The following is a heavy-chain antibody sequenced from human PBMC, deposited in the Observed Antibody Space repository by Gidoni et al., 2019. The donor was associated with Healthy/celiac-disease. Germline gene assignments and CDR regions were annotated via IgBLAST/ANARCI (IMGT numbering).Heavy chain of an antibody. V-gene: IGHV1-69*01. Sequence: QVQLVQSGAEVKKPGSSVKVSCKASGGTFSSYAISWVRQAPGQGLEWMGGIIPIFGTANYAQKFQGRVTITADESTSTAYMELSSLRSEDTAVYYCARGYYDSSGYYYGYYFDYWGQGTLVTVSS. D-gene: IGHD3-22*01. CDR3: ARGYYDSSGYYYGYYFDY. CDR2: IIPIFGTA. CDR1: GGTFSSYA. J-gene: IGHJ4*02.